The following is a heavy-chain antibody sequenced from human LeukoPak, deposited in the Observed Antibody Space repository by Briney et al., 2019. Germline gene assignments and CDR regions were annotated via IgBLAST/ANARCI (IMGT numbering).Heavy chain of an antibody. CDR3: ARLMRSFTGLPNDAFDI. V-gene: IGHV4-30-2*01. D-gene: IGHD3-16*01. Sequence: SETLSLTCTVSGGSISSGTYYWSWIRQPPGKGLEWIGYISHSGSTYYNPSLKSRVTISVDRSKNQFSLKLSSVTAADTAVYYCARLMRSFTGLPNDAFDIWGQGTMVTVSS. CDR2: ISHSGST. CDR1: GGSISSGTYY. J-gene: IGHJ3*02.